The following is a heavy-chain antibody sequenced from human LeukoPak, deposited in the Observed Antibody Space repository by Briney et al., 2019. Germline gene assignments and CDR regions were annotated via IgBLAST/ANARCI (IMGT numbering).Heavy chain of an antibody. CDR2: ISYDGSNK. D-gene: IGHD5-18*01. CDR1: GFTFSSYG. CDR3: AKDPGDGYSTDY. Sequence: PGGSLRLSCAASGFTFSSYGMHWVRQAPGKGLEWVAVISYDGSNKYYADSVKGRFTISRDNSRNTLYLQMNSLRAEDTAVYYCAKDPGDGYSTDYWGQGTLVTVSS. V-gene: IGHV3-30*18. J-gene: IGHJ4*02.